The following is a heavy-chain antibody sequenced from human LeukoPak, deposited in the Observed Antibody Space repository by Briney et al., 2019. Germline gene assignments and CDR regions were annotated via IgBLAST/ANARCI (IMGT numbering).Heavy chain of an antibody. CDR1: GFTFDDYY. V-gene: IGHV3-30*03. CDR2: ISYDGSNK. CDR3: ASSARYYYGMDV. J-gene: IGHJ6*02. Sequence: GSLRLSCAASGFTFDDYYMSWVRQAPGKGLEWVAVISYDGSNKYYADSVKGRFTISRDNSKNTLYLQMNSLRAEDTAVYYCASSARYYYGMDVWGQGTTVTVSS.